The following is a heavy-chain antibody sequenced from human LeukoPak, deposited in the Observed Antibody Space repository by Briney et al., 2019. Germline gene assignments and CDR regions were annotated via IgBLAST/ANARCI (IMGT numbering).Heavy chain of an antibody. D-gene: IGHD5-24*01. CDR3: ARGASVDRTYNYYDY. CDR1: GFTFSSYA. CDR2: ISYDGSNK. J-gene: IGHJ4*02. Sequence: GGSLRLSCAASGFTFSSYAMHWVRQAPGKGLEWVAVISYDGSNKYYADSVKGRFTISRDNAKNTLYLQMNSLRAEDTAVYYCARGASVDRTYNYYDYWGQGTLVTVSS. V-gene: IGHV3-30*04.